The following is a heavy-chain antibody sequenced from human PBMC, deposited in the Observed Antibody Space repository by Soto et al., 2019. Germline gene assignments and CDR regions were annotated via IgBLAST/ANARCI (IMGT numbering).Heavy chain of an antibody. J-gene: IGHJ3*02. V-gene: IGHV4-31*03. CDR1: GGSISSGGYY. Sequence: SETLSLTCTVSGGSISSGGYYWSWIRQHPGKGLEWIGYIYYSGSTYYNPSLKSRVTISVDTSKNQFSLKLSSVTAADTAVYYCARVSSPGCSSTSCYLDAFDIWGQGTMVTVSS. CDR3: ARVSSPGCSSTSCYLDAFDI. D-gene: IGHD2-2*01. CDR2: IYYSGST.